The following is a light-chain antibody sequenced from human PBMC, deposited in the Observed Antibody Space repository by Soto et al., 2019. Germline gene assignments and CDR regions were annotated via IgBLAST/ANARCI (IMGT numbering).Light chain of an antibody. V-gene: IGKV3-15*01. J-gene: IGKJ1*01. Sequence: EIVLTQSPATLSLSPGDRATLSFIASQSVSSNLAWYQQKPGQAPRLLIYGASTRATGIPARFSGSGSGTEFTLTISSLQSEDFAVYYCQRYNNWPPWTFGQGTKVDIK. CDR2: GAS. CDR1: QSVSSN. CDR3: QRYNNWPPWT.